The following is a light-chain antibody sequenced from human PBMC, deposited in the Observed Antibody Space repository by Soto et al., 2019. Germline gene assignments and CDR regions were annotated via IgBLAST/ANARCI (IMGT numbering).Light chain of an antibody. CDR2: CAS. Sequence: TTLTHSPGARDTLPCRASQSVSTNLAWYQQKPGQAPRLLIHCASIRATGIPARFSGSGSGTEFALTISSLQSEDFAVYYCQQYNNWPQTFGQGTKVDIK. V-gene: IGKV3-15*01. CDR3: QQYNNWPQT. CDR1: QSVSTN. J-gene: IGKJ1*01.